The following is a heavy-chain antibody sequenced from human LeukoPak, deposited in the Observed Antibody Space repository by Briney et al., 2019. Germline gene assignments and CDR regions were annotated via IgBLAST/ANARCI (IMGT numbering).Heavy chain of an antibody. CDR1: GGSISSYY. J-gene: IGHJ6*02. D-gene: IGHD3-10*01. CDR2: IYYSGST. V-gene: IGHV4-59*01. CDR3: ARESGYYYGMDV. Sequence: SETLSLTCTVSGGSISSYYWSWIRQPPGKGLEWIGYIYYSGSTNYNPSLKSRVTISVDTYKNQFSLKLSSVTAADTAVYYCARESGYYYGMDVWGQGTTVTVSS.